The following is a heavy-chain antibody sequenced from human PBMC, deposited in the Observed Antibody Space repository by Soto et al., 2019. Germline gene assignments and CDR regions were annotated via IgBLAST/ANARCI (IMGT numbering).Heavy chain of an antibody. J-gene: IGHJ6*02. D-gene: IGHD6-19*01. V-gene: IGHV3-30*18. CDR3: AKDISGIAVAETYYYYGMDV. CDR1: GFTFSSYG. CDR2: ISYDGSNK. Sequence: PGGSLRLSCAASGFTFSSYGMHWVRQAPGKGLEWVAVISYDGSNKYYADSVKGRFTISRDNSKNTLYLQMNSLRAEDTAVYYCAKDISGIAVAETYYYYGMDVWGQGTTVTVSS.